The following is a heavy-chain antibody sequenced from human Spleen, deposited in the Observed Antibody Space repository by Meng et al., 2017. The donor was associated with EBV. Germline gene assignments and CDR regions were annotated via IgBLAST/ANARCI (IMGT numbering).Heavy chain of an antibody. Sequence: QVKLVQCGAGVKKPGATVKVSCRASGYTFSSYATHWVRQAPGQRLEWMGWVNGGNGDTKYSQKFQGRVTFTRDTSASTAYMELSSLRSEDTAVYFCVRLGGHSPSDYWGQGTLVTVSS. CDR1: GYTFSSYA. J-gene: IGHJ4*02. D-gene: IGHD2-21*01. CDR2: VNGGNGDT. CDR3: VRLGGHSPSDY. V-gene: IGHV1-3*01.